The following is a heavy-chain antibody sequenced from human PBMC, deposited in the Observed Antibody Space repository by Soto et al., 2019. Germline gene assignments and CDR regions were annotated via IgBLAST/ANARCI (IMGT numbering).Heavy chain of an antibody. J-gene: IGHJ4*02. Sequence: PGGSLRLSCAASGLSVGNSYMNWVRQAPGKGLEWVSVIYTDGRVFYADSVKGRFTISRDNSKNTLYLQMNSLRAEDTAVYYCAKEGPGHSFDYWGQGTLVTVSS. D-gene: IGHD1-26*01. CDR2: IYTDGRV. CDR3: AKEGPGHSFDY. CDR1: GLSVGNSY. V-gene: IGHV3-53*01.